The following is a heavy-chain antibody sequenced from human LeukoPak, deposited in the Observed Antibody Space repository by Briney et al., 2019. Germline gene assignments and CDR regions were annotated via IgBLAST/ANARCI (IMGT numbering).Heavy chain of an antibody. D-gene: IGHD1-1*01. J-gene: IGHJ2*01. Sequence: GGSLRLSSAASGFKFSSYSMKWVRQAPGKGLEWVSFISSSSSYIYYADSLKGRFTISRDNAKNSLYLQMNSLRAEDTAVYYCAGSDTTGYIPREWDYWFFDLWGRGTLVTVSS. V-gene: IGHV3-21*01. CDR2: ISSSSSYI. CDR1: GFKFSSYS. CDR3: AGSDTTGYIPREWDYWFFDL.